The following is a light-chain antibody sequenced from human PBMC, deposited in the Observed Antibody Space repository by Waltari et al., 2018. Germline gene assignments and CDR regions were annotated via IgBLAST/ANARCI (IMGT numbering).Light chain of an antibody. V-gene: IGKV2-30*02. J-gene: IGKJ2*01. CDR3: MQGTQLPYT. CDR2: RVS. CDR1: QSLVHSDGNTH. Sequence: DVVMTQSPLSLPVTLGQPASISCKSSQSLVHSDGNTHLNGVQPRPGQAPRSRFYRVSKRESGVPDIFSGSGSGTYVTVKISSVEAEDGVGYYGMQGTQLPYTFGHGTRLDIK.